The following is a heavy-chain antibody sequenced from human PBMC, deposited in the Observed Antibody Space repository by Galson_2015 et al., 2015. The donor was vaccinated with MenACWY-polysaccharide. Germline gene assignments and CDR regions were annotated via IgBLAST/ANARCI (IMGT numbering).Heavy chain of an antibody. J-gene: IGHJ3*02. Sequence: SLRLSCAASGFTVSSNYMSWVRQAPGKGLEWVSIIYSGGSTYYAHSVKGRFTISRDNSKNTLYLQMKSLRAEDTAVYYCARDRGYCSGGSCFDAFDIWGQGTMVTVSS. V-gene: IGHV3-53*01. CDR3: ARDRGYCSGGSCFDAFDI. CDR1: GFTVSSNY. CDR2: IYSGGST. D-gene: IGHD2-15*01.